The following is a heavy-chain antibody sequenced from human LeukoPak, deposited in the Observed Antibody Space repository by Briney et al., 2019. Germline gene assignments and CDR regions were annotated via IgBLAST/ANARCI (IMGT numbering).Heavy chain of an antibody. CDR3: AIYSDTYYFDH. CDR1: GYSFTSSW. CDR2: IYPGDSDT. D-gene: IGHD1-26*01. V-gene: IGHV5-51*01. J-gene: IGHJ4*02. Sequence: GESLKISCKGSGYSFTSSWIGWVRQMPGKGLEWRGIIYPGDSDTRYSPSFQSQVTISADKSISTAYLQWSSLKASDTAMYYCAIYSDTYYFDHWGQGTLVTVSS.